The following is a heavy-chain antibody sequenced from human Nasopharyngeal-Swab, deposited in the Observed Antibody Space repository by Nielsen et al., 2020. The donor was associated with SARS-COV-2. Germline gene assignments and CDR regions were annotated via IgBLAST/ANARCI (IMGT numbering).Heavy chain of an antibody. CDR1: GFTFSSYA. Sequence: GGSLGLSCAASGFTFSSYAMSWVRQAPGKGLEWVSAISGSGGSTYYADSVKGRFTISRDNSKNTLYLQMNSLRAEDTAVYYCAKGGYCSSTSCYIDYWGQGTLVTVSS. V-gene: IGHV3-23*01. J-gene: IGHJ4*02. D-gene: IGHD2-2*02. CDR2: ISGSGGST. CDR3: AKGGYCSSTSCYIDY.